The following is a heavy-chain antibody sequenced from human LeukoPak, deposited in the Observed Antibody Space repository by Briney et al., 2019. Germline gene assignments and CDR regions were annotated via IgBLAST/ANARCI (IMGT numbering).Heavy chain of an antibody. CDR3: AKDLSYYDFWSGYSYYFDY. CDR1: GFTFSRNA. J-gene: IGHJ4*02. D-gene: IGHD3-3*01. V-gene: IGHV3-23*01. Sequence: GGSLRLSCTASGFTFSRNAMSWVRQAPGKGLEWVSSIRNSGDNTYYADSVKGRFTISRDNSRDTLYLQMNSLRAEDTAVYYCAKDLSYYDFWSGYSYYFDYWGQGTLVTVSS. CDR2: IRNSGDNT.